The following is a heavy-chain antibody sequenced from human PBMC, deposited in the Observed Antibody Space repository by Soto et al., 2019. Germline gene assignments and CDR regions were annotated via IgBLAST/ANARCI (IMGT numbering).Heavy chain of an antibody. CDR3: AREPPRGITVADSRALGFDY. J-gene: IGHJ4*02. Sequence: QVQLVQSGAEVKKPGASVKVSCQASGYTFTRYGFSWVRQAPGQRLEWLGWISAYNGNTYYAQKFQGRVTLTTDTSTSTAFMELRGLRSDDTAVYYCAREPPRGITVADSRALGFDYWGQGTLVTVSS. D-gene: IGHD6-19*01. V-gene: IGHV1-18*04. CDR2: ISAYNGNT. CDR1: GYTFTRYG.